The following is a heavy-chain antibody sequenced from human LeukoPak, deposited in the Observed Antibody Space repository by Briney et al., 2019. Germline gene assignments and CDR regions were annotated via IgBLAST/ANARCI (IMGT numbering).Heavy chain of an antibody. Sequence: PGGSLRLSCAASGFTFSNAWMSWVRQAPGKGLEWVGRVKSKPDGRTTDYAAPVKGRFTISRDNSKNTLYLQMNSLRAEDTAVYYCAKALFGVVTAYYYMDVWGKGTTVTVSS. J-gene: IGHJ6*03. V-gene: IGHV3-15*01. CDR1: GFTFSNAW. D-gene: IGHD3-3*01. CDR3: AKALFGVVTAYYYMDV. CDR2: VKSKPDGRTT.